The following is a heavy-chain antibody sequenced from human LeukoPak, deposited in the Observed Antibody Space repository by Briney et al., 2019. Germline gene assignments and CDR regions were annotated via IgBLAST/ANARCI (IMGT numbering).Heavy chain of an antibody. CDR3: ARLGQWLDIDY. D-gene: IGHD6-19*01. Sequence: SETLSLTCTVSGVSISSSSYYWGWLRQPPGKGLEWIGSIYYSGSTYYNPSLKSRVTISVDTSKNQFSLKLSSVTAADTAVYYCARLGQWLDIDYWGQGTLVTVSS. V-gene: IGHV4-39*01. CDR1: GVSISSSSYY. CDR2: IYYSGST. J-gene: IGHJ4*02.